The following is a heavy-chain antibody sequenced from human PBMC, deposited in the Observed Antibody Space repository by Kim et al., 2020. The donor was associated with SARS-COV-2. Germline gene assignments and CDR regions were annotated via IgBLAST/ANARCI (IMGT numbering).Heavy chain of an antibody. CDR3: ARRALLPRYHSNWFDP. J-gene: IGHJ5*02. D-gene: IGHD2-15*01. V-gene: IGHV1-69*13. CDR2: IIPIFVTA. Sequence: SVKVSCKASGGTFSSYAISWVRQAPGQGLEWMGGIIPIFVTANYAQKFQGRVTITADESTSTAYMELSSLRSEDTAVYYCARRALLPRYHSNWFDPWGQGTLVTVSS. CDR1: GGTFSSYA.